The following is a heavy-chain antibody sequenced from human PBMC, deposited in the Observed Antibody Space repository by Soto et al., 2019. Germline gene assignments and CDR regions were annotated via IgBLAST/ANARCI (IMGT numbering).Heavy chain of an antibody. J-gene: IGHJ5*02. D-gene: IGHD3-3*01. CDR3: ARGGGTILAPLP. V-gene: IGHV1-2*02. CDR2: INHNSGAT. Sequence: ASVRVSCRASGGSFTGYFIHWARQATRQGLESVGYINHNSGATKYAPRFQGRVTMTSDTSIRTAYMDLSNLKSDDTAVDYCARGGGTILAPLPWGQGTLVTVSS. CDR1: GGSFTGYF.